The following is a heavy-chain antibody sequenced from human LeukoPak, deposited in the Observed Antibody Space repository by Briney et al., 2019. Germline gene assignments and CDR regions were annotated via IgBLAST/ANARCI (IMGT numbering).Heavy chain of an antibody. CDR1: GGSISSGGYS. V-gene: IGHV4-61*02. Sequence: PSETLSLTCTVSGGSISSGGYSWNWIRQPAGKGLEWIGRLYTSGSTNYNPSLKSRVTISLDTSKNQFSLRLSSVTAADTAIYYCASDSSSSPAYYHYYMDAWGKGTTVTVSS. J-gene: IGHJ6*03. CDR3: ASDSSSSPAYYHYYMDA. CDR2: LYTSGST. D-gene: IGHD6-13*01.